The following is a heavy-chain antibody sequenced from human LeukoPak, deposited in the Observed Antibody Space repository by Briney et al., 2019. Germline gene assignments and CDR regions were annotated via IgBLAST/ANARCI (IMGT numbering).Heavy chain of an antibody. CDR3: ARAPFNYYFDY. Sequence: GDSLRLSCAASGFTFTKYWMTWVRQAPGKGLEWVANIKQDGSEKYYVDSVKGRFTISRDNAKNSLYLQMNSLRAEDTAVYYCARAPFNYYFDYWGQGTLVTVSS. V-gene: IGHV3-7*04. D-gene: IGHD3-3*02. J-gene: IGHJ4*02. CDR2: IKQDGSEK. CDR1: GFTFTKYW.